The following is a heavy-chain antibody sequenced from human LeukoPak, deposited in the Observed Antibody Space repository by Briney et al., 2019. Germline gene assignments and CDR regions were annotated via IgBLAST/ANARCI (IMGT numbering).Heavy chain of an antibody. CDR1: GFTFSSYA. Sequence: GGSLRLSCAASGFTFSSYAMHWVRQAPGKGLEWVAVISYDGSNKYYADSVKGRFTISRDNSKNTLYLQMNSLRAEDTAVYYCARDLKGAFDIWGQGTMVTVPS. CDR2: ISYDGSNK. CDR3: ARDLKGAFDI. J-gene: IGHJ3*02. V-gene: IGHV3-30-3*01.